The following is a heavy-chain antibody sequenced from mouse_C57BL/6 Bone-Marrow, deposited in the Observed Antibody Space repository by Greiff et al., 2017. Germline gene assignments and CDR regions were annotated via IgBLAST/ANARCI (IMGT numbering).Heavy chain of an antibody. CDR3: TYITAVVAPYYYAMDY. Sequence: VQLQQSGAELVRPGASVKLSCTASGFNIKDDYMHWVKQRPEQGLEWIGWIDPENGDTEYASKFKGKATITADTSSNTAYLQLSSLTSEDTAVYYCTYITAVVAPYYYAMDYWGQGTSVTVSS. V-gene: IGHV14-4*01. CDR1: GFNIKDDY. J-gene: IGHJ4*01. D-gene: IGHD1-1*01. CDR2: IDPENGDT.